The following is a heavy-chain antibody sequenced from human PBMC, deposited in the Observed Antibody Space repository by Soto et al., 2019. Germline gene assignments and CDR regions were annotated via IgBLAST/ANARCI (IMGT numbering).Heavy chain of an antibody. D-gene: IGHD2-15*01. J-gene: IGHJ5*02. CDR1: GFTFSSYG. CDR3: TTDLERFNYWALFDP. CDR2: IWYDGSNK. Sequence: PGGSLRLSCAASGFTFSSYGMHWVRQAPGKGLEWVAVIWYDGSNKYYADSVKGRFTISRDNSKNTLYLQMKSLKTEGTAVYYCTTDLERFNYWALFDPRGQGTLVTVSS. V-gene: IGHV3-33*01.